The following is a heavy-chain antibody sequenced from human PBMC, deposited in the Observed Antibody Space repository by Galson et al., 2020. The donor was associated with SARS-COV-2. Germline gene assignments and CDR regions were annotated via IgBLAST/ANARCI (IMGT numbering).Heavy chain of an antibody. D-gene: IGHD4-17*01. CDR2: ISYSGST. V-gene: IGHV4-31*03. J-gene: IGHJ4*02. CDR1: GGSFSSGGYY. CDR3: ERAPNGDFFEY. Sequence: SETLSLTCTVSGGSFSSGGYYWSWNRQHTGKGREWIGYISYSGSTYYNPSLKSRVSISVDRSRNQFSLKLSSATAADTAVYFCERAPNGDFFEYWGQGTLVTVSS.